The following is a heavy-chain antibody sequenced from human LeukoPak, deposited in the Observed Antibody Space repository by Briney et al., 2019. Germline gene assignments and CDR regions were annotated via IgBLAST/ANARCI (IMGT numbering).Heavy chain of an antibody. V-gene: IGHV1-18*01. J-gene: IGHJ6*02. CDR2: ISAFNGYT. CDR1: GYTFTSYG. Sequence: GSVKVSCKASGYTFTSYGISWVRQAPGQGLEWVGWISAFNGYTNYIQKFQGRVTMTTDTSTSTAYMELRSLRSDDTAVYYCVRDRRFSSGLSYYYYGMDVWGQGTTVTVSS. CDR3: VRDRRFSSGLSYYYYGMDV. D-gene: IGHD5-18*01.